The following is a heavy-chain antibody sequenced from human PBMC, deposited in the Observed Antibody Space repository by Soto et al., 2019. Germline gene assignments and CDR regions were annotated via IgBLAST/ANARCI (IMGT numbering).Heavy chain of an antibody. V-gene: IGHV3-23*01. Sequence: EVQLLESGGDLVQPGRSLRLSCAASGFTFSGYAMSWVRQAPGKGLEWVSVIHGGGNSAYYADSVKGRFTISRDNCNKTLYLLMSSLRGADTDVYYCARNRGRVTTSGHFDYWGQGPLVTVSS. J-gene: IGHJ4*02. D-gene: IGHD4-17*01. CDR2: IHGGGNSA. CDR1: GFTFSGYA. CDR3: ARNRGRVTTSGHFDY.